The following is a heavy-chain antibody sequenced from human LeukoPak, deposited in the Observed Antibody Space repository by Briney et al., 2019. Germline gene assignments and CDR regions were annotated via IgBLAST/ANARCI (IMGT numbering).Heavy chain of an antibody. D-gene: IGHD6-6*01. Sequence: SETLSLTCTVSGGSISSSSYYWGWIRQPPGKGLEWIGSIYYSGSTYYNPSLKSRVTISVDTSKNQFSLKLSSVTAADTAVYYCARDTYRIAARSNYYYMDVWGKGTTVTVSS. CDR1: GGSISSSSYY. V-gene: IGHV4-39*07. J-gene: IGHJ6*03. CDR3: ARDTYRIAARSNYYYMDV. CDR2: IYYSGST.